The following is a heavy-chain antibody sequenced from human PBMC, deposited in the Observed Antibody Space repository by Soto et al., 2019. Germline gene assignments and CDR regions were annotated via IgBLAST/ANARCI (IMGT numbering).Heavy chain of an antibody. CDR1: GYTFTSYD. D-gene: IGHD6-19*01. CDR2: MNPNSGNT. V-gene: IGHV1-8*01. J-gene: IGHJ6*02. CDR3: ARGSSGWYTYYYGMDV. Sequence: QVQLVQSGAEVEKPGASVKVSCKASGYTFTSYDINWVRQATGQGLEWMGWMNPNSGNTGYAQKFQGRVTMTRNTSISTAYMELSSLRSEDTAVYYCARGSSGWYTYYYGMDVWGQGTTVTVSS.